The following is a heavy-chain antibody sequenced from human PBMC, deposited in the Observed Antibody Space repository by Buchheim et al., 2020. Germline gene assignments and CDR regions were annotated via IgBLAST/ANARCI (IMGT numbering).Heavy chain of an antibody. CDR1: GGSISSSSYY. D-gene: IGHD5-24*01. J-gene: IGHJ4*02. V-gene: IGHV4-39*01. CDR3: ARVARMATMARRGYYFDY. CDR2: IYYSGST. Sequence: QLQLQESGPGLVKPSETLSLTCTVSGGSISSSSYYWGWIRQPPGKGLEWIGSIYYSGSTYYNPSLKSRVTISVDTSKNQFSLKLSSVTAADTAVYYCARVARMATMARRGYYFDYWGQGTL.